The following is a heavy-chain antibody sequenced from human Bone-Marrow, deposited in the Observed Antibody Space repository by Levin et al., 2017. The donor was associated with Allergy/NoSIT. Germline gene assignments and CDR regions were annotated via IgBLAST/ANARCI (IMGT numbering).Heavy chain of an antibody. J-gene: IGHJ6*02. CDR2: IFSNSATI. CDR3: AKADNGDYRDDHYSMDV. CDR1: GFNFGDYA. V-gene: IGHV3-9*01. Sequence: GGSLRLSCVASGFNFGDYAMHWVRQVPGKGLEWVSGIFSNSATIDYAASVKGRFTISRDNGKNSLYLQMNTLRVEDTAFYFCAKADNGDYRDDHYSMDVWGRGTTVTVAS. D-gene: IGHD4-17*01.